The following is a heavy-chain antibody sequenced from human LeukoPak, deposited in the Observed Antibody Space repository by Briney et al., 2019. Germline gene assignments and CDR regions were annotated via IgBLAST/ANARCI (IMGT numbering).Heavy chain of an antibody. J-gene: IGHJ4*02. D-gene: IGHD3-22*01. CDR2: IYYSGST. CDR1: GGSISSYY. V-gene: IGHV4-59*01. Sequence: SETLSLTCTVSGGSISSYYWSWIRQPPGKGLEWIGYIYYSGSTNYNPSLKSRVTISVDTSKNQFSLKLSSVTAADTAVYYCARAGTMIVVVSTDYWGQGTLVTVSS. CDR3: ARAGTMIVVVSTDY.